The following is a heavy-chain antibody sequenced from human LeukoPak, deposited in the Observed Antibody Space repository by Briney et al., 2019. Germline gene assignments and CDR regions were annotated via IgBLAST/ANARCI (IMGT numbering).Heavy chain of an antibody. CDR3: AGASIAPAGPFDY. D-gene: IGHD6-13*01. J-gene: IGHJ4*02. CDR1: GGSFSGYY. CDR2: INHSGST. Sequence: SETLSLTCAVYGGSFSGYYWSWIRQPPGKGLEWIGEINHSGSTNYNPSLKSRVTISVDTSKNQFSLKLSSVTAADTAVYYCAGASIAPAGPFDYWGQGTLVTVSS. V-gene: IGHV4-34*01.